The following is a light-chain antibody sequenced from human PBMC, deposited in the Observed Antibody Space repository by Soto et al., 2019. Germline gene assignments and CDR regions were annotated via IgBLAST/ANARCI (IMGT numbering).Light chain of an antibody. Sequence: QSVLTQPPSASGTPGQRVTISCSGTSSNIGSKTVNWYQQLPGTAPKLLIYTNSQRPSGVPDRFSGSKSGTSASLAINGLQSEDEADYYCAAWDDSLKGWVFGGGTKVTVL. CDR3: AAWDDSLKGWV. V-gene: IGLV1-44*01. J-gene: IGLJ3*02. CDR1: SSNIGSKT. CDR2: TNS.